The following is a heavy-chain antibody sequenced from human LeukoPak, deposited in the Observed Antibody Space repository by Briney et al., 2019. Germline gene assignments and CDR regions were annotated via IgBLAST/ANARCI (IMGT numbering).Heavy chain of an antibody. J-gene: IGHJ6*02. Sequence: PSEVLSLTCAAYGGSFSGYDWSWIRQPPGKGLEWIGEINHSGSTNYNPSLKSRVTISVDTPKNQFSLKLSSVTAADTAVYYCARGRSHSHYGSGSYYQYYYYGMDVWGQGTTVTVSS. CDR1: GGSFSGYD. CDR2: INHSGST. CDR3: ARGRSHSHYGSGSYYQYYYYGMDV. V-gene: IGHV4-34*01. D-gene: IGHD3-10*01.